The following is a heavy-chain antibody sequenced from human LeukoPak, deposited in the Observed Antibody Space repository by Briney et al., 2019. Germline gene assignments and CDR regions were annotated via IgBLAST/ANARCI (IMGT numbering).Heavy chain of an antibody. V-gene: IGHV3-7*03. CDR1: GFTFSSYW. CDR2: IKQDGSEK. Sequence: GGSLRLSRAASGFTFSSYWMSWVRQAPGKGLEWVANIKQDGSEKYYVDSVKGRFTISRDNAKNSLYLQMNSLRAEDTAVYYCARDRGSWSHAFDIWGQGTMVTVSS. J-gene: IGHJ3*02. CDR3: ARDRGSWSHAFDI. D-gene: IGHD1-26*01.